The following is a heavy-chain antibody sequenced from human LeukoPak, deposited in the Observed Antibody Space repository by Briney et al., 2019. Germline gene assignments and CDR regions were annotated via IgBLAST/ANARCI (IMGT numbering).Heavy chain of an antibody. V-gene: IGHV3-53*04. CDR1: GLNLSDNY. Sequence: GGSLRLSCTAPGLNLSDNYMSWVRQAPGKGLEWVSVIYTGGGTDYSDSVKGRFTISRYISKNTVYLDMNSLRTDDTAVYYCVRDRDIAYLRADFWGQGTLVTVSS. CDR3: VRDRDIAYLRADF. D-gene: IGHD5-12*01. J-gene: IGHJ4*02. CDR2: IYTGGGT.